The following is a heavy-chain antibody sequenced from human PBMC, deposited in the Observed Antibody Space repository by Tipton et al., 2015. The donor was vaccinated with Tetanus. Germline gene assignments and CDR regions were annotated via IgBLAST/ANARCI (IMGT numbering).Heavy chain of an antibody. CDR2: IYYSGST. Sequence: LRLSCTVSGGSISSGGYYWSWIRQHPGKGLEWIGDIYYSGSTYYNPSLKSRVTISVDTSKNQFSLKLNAVTAADTAVYYCARDQARGARGWNYFDYWGQGTLVTVSS. D-gene: IGHD1-26*01. V-gene: IGHV4-31*02. CDR1: GGSISSGGYY. J-gene: IGHJ4*02. CDR3: ARDQARGARGWNYFDY.